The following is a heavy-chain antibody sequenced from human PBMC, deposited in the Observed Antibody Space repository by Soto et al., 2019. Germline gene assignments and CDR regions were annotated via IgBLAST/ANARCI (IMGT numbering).Heavy chain of an antibody. CDR2: ISSSGTYI. CDR3: ARDRARTTNAFDI. J-gene: IGHJ3*02. CDR1: GFTFSTYS. D-gene: IGHD3-10*01. Sequence: EVQLVESGGGLVKPGGSLRLSCAASGFTFSTYSLTWVRQAPGKGLEWVSSISSSGTYIFYADSVKGRFTISRDNAQNSLFLQMNSLRADDTAVYFCARDRARTTNAFDIWGQGTMVPVSS. V-gene: IGHV3-21*01.